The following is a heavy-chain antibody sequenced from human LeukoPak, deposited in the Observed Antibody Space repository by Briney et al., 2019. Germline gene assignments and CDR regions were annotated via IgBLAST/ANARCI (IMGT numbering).Heavy chain of an antibody. J-gene: IGHJ4*02. D-gene: IGHD1-26*01. Sequence: GGSLRLSCAASGFSFSSSVMAWVRQAPGQGLEWVTAISASGAATYYADSVKGRFFVSRDNSKNTVSLQLYSLRADDTAVYYCASNKSGSYCFDYWGQGTLVTVSS. CDR2: ISASGAAT. CDR3: ASNKSGSYCFDY. CDR1: GFSFSSSV. V-gene: IGHV3-23*01.